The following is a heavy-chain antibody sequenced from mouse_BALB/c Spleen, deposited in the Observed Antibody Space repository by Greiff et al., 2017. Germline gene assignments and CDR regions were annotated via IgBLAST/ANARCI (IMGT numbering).Heavy chain of an antibody. CDR1: GFSLTSYG. Sequence: VQLQQSGPGLVQPSQSLSITCTVSGFSLTSYGVHWVRQPPGKGLEWLVVIWSDGSTTYNSALKSRLSISKDNSKSQVFLKMNSLQTDDTAMYYCARHGIYDGYPHAMDYWGQGTSVTVSS. CDR3: ARHGIYDGYPHAMDY. J-gene: IGHJ4*01. V-gene: IGHV2-6*02. CDR2: IWSDGST. D-gene: IGHD2-3*01.